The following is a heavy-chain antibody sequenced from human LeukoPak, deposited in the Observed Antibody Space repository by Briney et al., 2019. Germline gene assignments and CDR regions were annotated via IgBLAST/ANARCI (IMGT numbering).Heavy chain of an antibody. CDR3: AKSPLSLVRGVIIGGIYYFDY. CDR2: ISGSGGST. CDR1: GFTFSSYA. Sequence: GGSLRFSCAASGFTFSSYAMSWVRQAPGKGLEWVSAISGSGGSTYYADSVKGRFTISRDNSKNTLYLQMNSLRAEDTAVYYCAKSPLSLVRGVIIGGIYYFDYWGQGTLVTVSS. D-gene: IGHD3-10*01. V-gene: IGHV3-23*01. J-gene: IGHJ4*02.